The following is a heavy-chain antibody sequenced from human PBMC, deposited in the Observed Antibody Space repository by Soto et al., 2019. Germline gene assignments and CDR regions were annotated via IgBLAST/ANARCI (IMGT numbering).Heavy chain of an antibody. J-gene: IGHJ6*02. CDR1: GYTFTGYY. V-gene: IGHV1-2*02. Sequence: ASVKVSCKASGYTFTGYYMHWVRQAPGQGXEWMGWINPNSGGTNYAQKFQGRVTMTRDTSISTAYMELSRLRSDDTAVYYCARGYSSGWYEDYYYGMDVWGQGTTVTVSS. CDR3: ARGYSSGWYEDYYYGMDV. CDR2: INPNSGGT. D-gene: IGHD6-19*01.